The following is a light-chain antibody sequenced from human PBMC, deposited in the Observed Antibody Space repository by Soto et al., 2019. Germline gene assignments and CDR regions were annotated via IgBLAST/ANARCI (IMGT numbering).Light chain of an antibody. CDR1: QNIDNK. V-gene: IGKV3-15*01. Sequence: TLSVSPGERATLSCRASQNIDNKLVWYQQKPGQVPRLLIYDASTRATGIPARFSGSGSGTEFTLTISSLQSEDFAFYYCQQFHYWWTFGQGTKVDIK. CDR2: DAS. CDR3: QQFHYWWT. J-gene: IGKJ1*01.